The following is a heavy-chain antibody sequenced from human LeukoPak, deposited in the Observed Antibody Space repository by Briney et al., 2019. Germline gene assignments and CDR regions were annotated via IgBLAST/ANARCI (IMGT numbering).Heavy chain of an antibody. J-gene: IGHJ4*02. V-gene: IGHV3-48*04. Sequence: PGGSLRLSCAASGFTFSSYSMNWVRQAPGKGLEWVSYISSSSSTIYCADSVKGRFTISRDNAKNSLYLQMNSLRAEDTAVYYCARDFLGYYYDSSGSFDYWGQGTLVTVSS. CDR1: GFTFSSYS. D-gene: IGHD3-22*01. CDR3: ARDFLGYYYDSSGSFDY. CDR2: ISSSSSTI.